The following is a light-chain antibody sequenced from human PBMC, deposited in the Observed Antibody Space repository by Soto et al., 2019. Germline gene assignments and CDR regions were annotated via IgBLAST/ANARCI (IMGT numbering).Light chain of an antibody. J-gene: IGKJ4*01. CDR2: AVS. V-gene: IGKV1-6*01. CDR1: QGIGSD. CDR3: LQDHNLLT. Sequence: AIEMTQSPSSLSASVGDRVTITCRASQGIGSDLAWYQQRPGKAPKLLIYAVSTLQSGVPSRFSGSGSGTDFTLTNSSLQPEDSATYYCLQDHNLLTFGGGTKVEIK.